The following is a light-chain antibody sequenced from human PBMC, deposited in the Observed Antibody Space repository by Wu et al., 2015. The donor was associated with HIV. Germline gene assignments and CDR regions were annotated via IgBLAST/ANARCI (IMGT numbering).Light chain of an antibody. CDR3: QQYGRSPST. CDR1: QTVTSDY. CDR2: GAS. J-gene: IGKJ2*01. V-gene: IGKV3-20*01. Sequence: EIVMTQSPATLSVSPGERATLSCRASQTVTSDYLAWYQHKPGQAPRLLIYGASSRATGISDRFSGSGSGTDFTLTVNRLEPEDFAVYFCQQYGRSPSTFGQGTKLEIK.